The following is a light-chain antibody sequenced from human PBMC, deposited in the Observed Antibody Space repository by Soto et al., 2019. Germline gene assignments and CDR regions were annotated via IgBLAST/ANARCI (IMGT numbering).Light chain of an antibody. CDR2: DVT. Sequence: QSALTQPRSVSGSPGQSVTISCTGSSSDIGAYNYVSWYQQHPGKAPKLMIYDVTKRPSGVPDRFSGSKSGNTASLTISCLKSDDEADYYFCSYAGSYIGVFGGGTKLTVL. J-gene: IGLJ2*01. CDR1: SSDIGAYNY. CDR3: CSYAGSYIGV. V-gene: IGLV2-11*01.